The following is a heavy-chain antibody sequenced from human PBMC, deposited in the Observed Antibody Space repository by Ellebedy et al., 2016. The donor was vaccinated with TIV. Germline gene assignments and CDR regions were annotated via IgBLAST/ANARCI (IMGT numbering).Heavy chain of an antibody. J-gene: IGHJ4*02. CDR3: ATTEEKSTITSHFSF. V-gene: IGHV1-46*01. CDR2: IDPNDGTT. Sequence: ASVKVSCKASGYTSTTYLVHWVRQAPGQGLEWMGIIDPNDGTTDYAQPFQGRVTLTSDTSTSTVDMELSSLRSGDTAMYYCATTEEKSTITSHFSFWGQGTLITVSS. CDR1: GYTSTTYL. D-gene: IGHD5-24*01.